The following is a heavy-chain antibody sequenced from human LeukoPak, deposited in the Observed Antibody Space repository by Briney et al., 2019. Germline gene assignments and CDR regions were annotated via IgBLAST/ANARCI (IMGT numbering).Heavy chain of an antibody. CDR1: GGSFSSSSYY. V-gene: IGHV4-39*01. CDR2: IYYSGST. CDR3: ARHLGYDSSGYYPGGVLDY. J-gene: IGHJ4*02. Sequence: SETLSLTCAVYGGSFSSSSYYWGWIRQPPGKGLEWIGSIYYSGSTYYNPSLKSRVTISVDTSKNQFSLKLSSVTAADTAVYYCARHLGYDSSGYYPGGVLDYWGQGTLVTVSS. D-gene: IGHD3-22*01.